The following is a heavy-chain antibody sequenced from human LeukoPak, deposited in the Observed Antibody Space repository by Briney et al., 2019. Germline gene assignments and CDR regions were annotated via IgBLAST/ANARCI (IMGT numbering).Heavy chain of an antibody. CDR3: ARDHLANLASRLFDP. J-gene: IGHJ5*02. Sequence: SETLFLTCTVSGGSISSYYWSWIRQPPGKGLEWIGSIHHSGRTYYNPSLKSRVTISVDTSKTQFSLKLSSVTAADTAVYYCARDHLANLASRLFDPWGQGTLVTVSS. CDR1: GGSISSYY. CDR2: IHHSGRT. D-gene: IGHD3-3*01. V-gene: IGHV4-38-2*02.